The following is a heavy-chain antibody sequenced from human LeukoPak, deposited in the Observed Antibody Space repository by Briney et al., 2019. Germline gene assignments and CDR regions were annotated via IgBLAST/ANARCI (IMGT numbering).Heavy chain of an antibody. D-gene: IGHD7-27*01. Sequence: SVKVSCKASGGTFSSYAISWVRQAPGQGLEWMGGIIPIFGTANYAQKFQGRVTMTSDSSISTAYMELSSLRSEDTVIYYCVRTPPNWGFDYWGQGTLVTVSS. CDR2: IIPIFGTA. CDR3: VRTPPNWGFDY. V-gene: IGHV1-69*05. J-gene: IGHJ4*02. CDR1: GGTFSSYA.